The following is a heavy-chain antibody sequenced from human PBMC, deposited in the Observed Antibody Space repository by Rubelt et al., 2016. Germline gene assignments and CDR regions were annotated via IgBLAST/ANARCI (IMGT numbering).Heavy chain of an antibody. CDR1: GYTFTDYY. V-gene: IGHV1-2*02. J-gene: IGHJ3*01. Sequence: QVQLVQSGAEVKKPGASVKVSCKASGYTFTDYYIHWVRQAPGQGLEWMGWINPNSGGTNYAQKFQGRVTMTWDTAISTAYMELRSLRSDDTAVYYCVRDANYRPDVWGQGTMVTVSS. CDR2: INPNSGGT. CDR3: VRDANYRPDV. D-gene: IGHD4/OR15-4a*01.